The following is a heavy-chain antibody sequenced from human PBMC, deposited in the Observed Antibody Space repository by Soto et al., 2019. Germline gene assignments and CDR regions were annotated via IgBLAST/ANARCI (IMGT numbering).Heavy chain of an antibody. D-gene: IGHD1-1*01. J-gene: IGHJ6*02. Sequence: ASVKVSCKASGYTFTSYDINWVRQATGQGLEWMGWMNPNSGNTGYAQKFQGRVSMTRNTSISTAYMELSSLRSEDTAVYYCARTAVRTTDYYGMDVWGQGTTVTVSS. V-gene: IGHV1-8*01. CDR1: GYTFTSYD. CDR2: MNPNSGNT. CDR3: ARTAVRTTDYYGMDV.